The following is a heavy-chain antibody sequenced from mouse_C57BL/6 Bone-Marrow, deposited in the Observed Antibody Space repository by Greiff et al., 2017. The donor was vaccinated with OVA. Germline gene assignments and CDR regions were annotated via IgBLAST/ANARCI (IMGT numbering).Heavy chain of an antibody. CDR3: ARDAVSGRGYFDV. V-gene: IGHV7-1*01. J-gene: IGHJ1*03. Sequence: EVKLVESGGGLVQSGRSLRLSCATSGFTFSDFYMEWVRHAPGKGLEWIAASRNKANDYTTEYSASVKGRFIVSRDTSQSILYLQMNALRAEDTAIYYCARDAVSGRGYFDVWGTGTTVTVSS. CDR1: GFTFSDFY. CDR2: SRNKANDYTT. D-gene: IGHD3-1*01.